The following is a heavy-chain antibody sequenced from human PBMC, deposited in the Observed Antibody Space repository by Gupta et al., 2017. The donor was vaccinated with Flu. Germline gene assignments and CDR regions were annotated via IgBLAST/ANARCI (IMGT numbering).Heavy chain of an antibody. V-gene: IGHV2-5*01. CDR3: ALSDCSGGSCYSPNYYYGMDV. D-gene: IGHD2-15*01. CDR1: GFSLSTSGVG. Sequence: QITFNESGTTLVKPTQTLTLTCTFSGFSLSTSGVGVGWIRQPPGKALEWLALIYWNDDKRYSPSLKSRLTITKDTSKNQVVLTMTNMDPVDTATYYCALSDCSGGSCYSPNYYYGMDVWGQGTTVTVSS. CDR2: IYWNDDK. J-gene: IGHJ6*02.